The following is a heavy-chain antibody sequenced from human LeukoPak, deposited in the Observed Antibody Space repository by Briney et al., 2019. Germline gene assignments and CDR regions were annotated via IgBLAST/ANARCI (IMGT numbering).Heavy chain of an antibody. J-gene: IGHJ4*02. V-gene: IGHV3-20*04. D-gene: IGHD3-22*01. CDR1: GFTFDDYG. Sequence: GGSLRLSCAASGFTFDDYGMSWVRQAPGKGLEWVSGINWNGGSTGYADSVKGRFTISRDNAKNSLYLQMNSLRAEDTALYYCARDMYYYESSGYYPDYWGQGTLVTVSS. CDR2: INWNGGST. CDR3: ARDMYYYESSGYYPDY.